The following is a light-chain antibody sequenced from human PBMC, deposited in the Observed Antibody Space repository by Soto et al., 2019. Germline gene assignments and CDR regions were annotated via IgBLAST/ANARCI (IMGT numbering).Light chain of an antibody. CDR3: QQYYNSPFT. CDR2: WAS. Sequence: DIVMAQSPESLAVSLGERATINCKSSQTVIYSSNNKNYLSWYQQKPGQPPKLLIYWASTRESGVPDRFSGSGSGTDFTLTISSLQAEDVAVYYCQQYYNSPFTFGPGTKVDI. V-gene: IGKV4-1*01. J-gene: IGKJ3*01. CDR1: QTVIYSSNNKNY.